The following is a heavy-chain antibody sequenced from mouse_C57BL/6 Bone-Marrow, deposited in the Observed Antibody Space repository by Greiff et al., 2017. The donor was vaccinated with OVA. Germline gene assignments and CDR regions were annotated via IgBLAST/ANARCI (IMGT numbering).Heavy chain of an antibody. CDR1: GYTFTSYW. D-gene: IGHD1-1*01. V-gene: IGHV1-72*01. Sequence: VQLQQPGAELVKPGASVKLSCKASGYTFTSYWMHWVKQRPGRGLEWIGRIDPSSGGTKYNEKFKGKATLTVDKPSSTAYMQLSSLTSEDSAVYYCARGPYYYGSGHWYFDVWGTGTTVTVSS. J-gene: IGHJ1*03. CDR3: ARGPYYYGSGHWYFDV. CDR2: IDPSSGGT.